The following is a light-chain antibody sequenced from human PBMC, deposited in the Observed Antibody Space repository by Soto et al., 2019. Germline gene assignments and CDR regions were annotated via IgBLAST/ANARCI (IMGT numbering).Light chain of an antibody. CDR1: QSVSSY. CDR3: QQRSNWPPWT. Sequence: ELVLTQSPATLSLSPGQRDTLSCRASQSVSSYLAWYQQKPGQAPRLLIYDASNRATGIPARFNGSGSGTDFTLTISSLEPEDFAVYYCQQRSNWPPWTFGQGTKVDIK. V-gene: IGKV3-11*01. CDR2: DAS. J-gene: IGKJ1*01.